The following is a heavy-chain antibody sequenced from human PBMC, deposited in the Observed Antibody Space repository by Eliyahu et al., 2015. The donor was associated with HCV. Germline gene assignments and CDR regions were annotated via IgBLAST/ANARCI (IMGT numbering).Heavy chain of an antibody. CDR1: GXTFXNYS. V-gene: IGHV3-21*02. CDR2: ISSASTXT. Sequence: DVQLMESGGGLVKPGESXXLSCTASGXTFXNYSMNWVRXXPGKGLEWLSSISSASTXTLYAQSVKGRFTISRDNAMNSLFLQMKSLRVEDTGIYYCARDELSLSDFDVWGQGTTVIVS. CDR3: ARDELSLSDFDV. D-gene: IGHD2-21*02. J-gene: IGHJ6*02.